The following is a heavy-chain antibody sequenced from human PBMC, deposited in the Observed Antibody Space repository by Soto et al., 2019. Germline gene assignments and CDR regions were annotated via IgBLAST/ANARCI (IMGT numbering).Heavy chain of an antibody. D-gene: IGHD6-13*01. Sequence: SETLSLTCTVSGGSISSYYWSWIRQPPGKGLEWIGYIYYSGSTNYNPSLKSRVTISVDTSKNQFSLKLSSVTAADTAVYYCARVPAAAGQYYYYYYGMDVWGQGTTVTVSS. CDR2: IYYSGST. CDR3: ARVPAAAGQYYYYYYGMDV. J-gene: IGHJ6*02. CDR1: GGSISSYY. V-gene: IGHV4-59*01.